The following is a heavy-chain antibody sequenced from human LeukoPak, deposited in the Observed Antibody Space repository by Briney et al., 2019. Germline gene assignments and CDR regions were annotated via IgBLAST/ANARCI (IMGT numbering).Heavy chain of an antibody. CDR1: GFIFSKYA. J-gene: IGHJ4*02. V-gene: IGHV3-23*01. CDR3: AKSPTYYYDSSAYRHFDY. Sequence: GGSLRLSCGASGFIFSKYAMTWVRQAPGKGLEWVSSINGGGGSTFYAASVKGRFTISRDNSKNTLYLQMNSLRAEDTAIYYCAKSPTYYYDSSAYRHFDYWGQGTLVTVSS. D-gene: IGHD3-22*01. CDR2: INGGGGST.